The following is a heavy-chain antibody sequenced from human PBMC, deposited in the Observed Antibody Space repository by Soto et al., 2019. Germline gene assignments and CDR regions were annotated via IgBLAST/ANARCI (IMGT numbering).Heavy chain of an antibody. CDR3: ARYCGSYEISTGRSDAFDI. Sequence: GGSLRLSCAASGFTFSSYAMSWVRQAPGKGLEWVSAISGSGGSTYYADSVKGRFTISRDNSKNSLYLQMSSLRVEDTALYFCARYCGSYEISTGRSDAFDIWGQGTMVTVSS. CDR1: GFTFSSYA. D-gene: IGHD3-9*01. J-gene: IGHJ3*02. V-gene: IGHV3-23*01. CDR2: ISGSGGST.